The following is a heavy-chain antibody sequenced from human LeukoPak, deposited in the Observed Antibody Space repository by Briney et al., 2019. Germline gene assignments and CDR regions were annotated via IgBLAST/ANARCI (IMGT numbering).Heavy chain of an antibody. CDR2: IIPIFGTA. V-gene: IGHV1-69*06. J-gene: IGHJ5*02. D-gene: IGHD2-15*01. Sequence: SVKVSCKASGGTFSSYAISWVRQAPGQGLEWMGGIIPIFGTANYAQKFQGRVTITADKSTSTAYMELSSLRSEDTAVYYCARTPLFVSGLHAVVFDPWGQGTLVTVSS. CDR3: ARTPLFVSGLHAVVFDP. CDR1: GGTFSSYA.